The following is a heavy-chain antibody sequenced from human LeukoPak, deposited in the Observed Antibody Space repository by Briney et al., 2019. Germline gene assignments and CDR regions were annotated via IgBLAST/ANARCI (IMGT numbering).Heavy chain of an antibody. J-gene: IGHJ4*02. Sequence: GRSLRLPCAASGFTLSSYGMHWVRQAPGKGLEWVAVIWYDGSNKYYADSVKGRFTIPRDNSKNTLYLQMNRLRAEDTAVYYCAKGRYSSGVPGPFDYWGQGTLVTVSS. D-gene: IGHD6-19*01. CDR2: IWYDGSNK. V-gene: IGHV3-33*06. CDR3: AKGRYSSGVPGPFDY. CDR1: GFTLSSYG.